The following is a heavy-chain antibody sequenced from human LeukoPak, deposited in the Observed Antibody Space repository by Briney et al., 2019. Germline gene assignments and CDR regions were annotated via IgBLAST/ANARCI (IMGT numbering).Heavy chain of an antibody. V-gene: IGHV1-8*01. CDR3: ARGKSKVRGVINY. CDR1: GYTVTSYD. J-gene: IGHJ4*02. Sequence: ASLKVSCKASGYTVTSYDINWVRQATGKGLEWMGWMNPNSGNTGYAQKFQGRVTMTRNTSISTAYMELSSLRSEDTAVYYCARGKSKVRGVINYWGQGTLVTVSS. D-gene: IGHD3-10*01. CDR2: MNPNSGNT.